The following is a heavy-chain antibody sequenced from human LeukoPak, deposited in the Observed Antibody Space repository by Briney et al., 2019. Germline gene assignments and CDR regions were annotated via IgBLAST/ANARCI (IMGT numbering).Heavy chain of an antibody. Sequence: GGSLRLSCAASGFTFSSYSMSWVRQAPGKGLEWVSVISGSGDNTYYADSVKGRFTISRDNSKNTLYLQMSSLGAEDTAVYYCAREVGAFDIWGQGTMVTVSS. V-gene: IGHV3-23*01. CDR3: AREVGAFDI. CDR1: GFTFSSYS. J-gene: IGHJ3*02. CDR2: ISGSGDNT. D-gene: IGHD3-16*01.